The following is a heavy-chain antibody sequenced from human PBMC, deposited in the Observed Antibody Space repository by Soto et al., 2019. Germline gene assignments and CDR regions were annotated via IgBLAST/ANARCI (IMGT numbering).Heavy chain of an antibody. Sequence: EVQLLESGGGLVQPGGSLRISCLASGFTFSRNAMSWVRQAPGKGLEWVSAISARGGTTYSADSVKGRFAVSRDNSNHTLYLQMDSLSAEDTAVYYCAKQRADFGSGSDTFYLDNWGQGSLVTVSS. CDR2: ISARGGTT. J-gene: IGHJ4*02. CDR3: AKQRADFGSGSDTFYLDN. V-gene: IGHV3-23*01. D-gene: IGHD3-10*01. CDR1: GFTFSRNA.